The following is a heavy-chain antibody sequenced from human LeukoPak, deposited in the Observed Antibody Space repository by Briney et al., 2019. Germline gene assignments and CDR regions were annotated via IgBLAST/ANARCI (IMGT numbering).Heavy chain of an antibody. CDR2: IYYSGST. Sequence: SETLSLTCTVSGGSVSSGSYYWSWIRQPPGKGLEWIGYIYYSGSTNYNPSLKSRVTISVDTSKNQFSLKLSSVTAADTAVYYCARDGYNYGLDYWGQGTLVTVSS. CDR3: ARDGYNYGLDY. CDR1: GGSVSSGSYY. V-gene: IGHV4-61*01. J-gene: IGHJ4*02. D-gene: IGHD5-18*01.